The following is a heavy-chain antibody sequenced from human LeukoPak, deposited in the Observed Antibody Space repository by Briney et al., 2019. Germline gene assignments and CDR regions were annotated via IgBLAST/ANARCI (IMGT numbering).Heavy chain of an antibody. Sequence: GGSLRLSCVVSGLSFSSYWMSWVRQTPGKGLEWVANIQQDGNTKYYADSVKGRFTISRDNVKNSLYLQMNSLRAEDTAVFYCARGLYEISGLKWDYWGQGTLVTVSS. V-gene: IGHV3-7*01. D-gene: IGHD2-15*01. CDR2: IQQDGNTK. CDR1: GLSFSSYW. J-gene: IGHJ4*02. CDR3: ARGLYEISGLKWDY.